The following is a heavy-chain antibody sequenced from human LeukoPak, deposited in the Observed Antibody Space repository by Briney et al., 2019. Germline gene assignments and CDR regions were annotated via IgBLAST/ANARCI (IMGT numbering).Heavy chain of an antibody. D-gene: IGHD6-13*01. CDR1: GDSVSSNSAA. J-gene: IGHJ4*02. V-gene: IGHV6-1*01. CDR3: ARDHPRQQLVLDY. CDR2: TYYRSKWYN. Sequence: SQTLSLTCAISGDSVSSNSAAWNWIRQSPSGGLEWLGRTYYRSKWYNDYAVSVKSRITINPDTSKNQFSLQLNSVTPEDTAVYYCARDHPRQQLVLDYWGQGTLVTVSS.